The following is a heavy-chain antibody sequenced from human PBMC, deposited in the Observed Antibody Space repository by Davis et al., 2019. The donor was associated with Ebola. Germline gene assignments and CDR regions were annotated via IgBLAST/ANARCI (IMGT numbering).Heavy chain of an antibody. CDR1: GVTFSDYA. D-gene: IGHD6-19*01. J-gene: IGHJ4*02. Sequence: PGGSLRLSCTASGVTFSDYAMHWVRQAPGKGLEWVAVISYDGSNKYYADSVKGRFTISRDNSKNTLYLQMNSLRAEDTAVYYCARARLQWLVRDWGQGTLVTVSS. CDR2: ISYDGSNK. V-gene: IGHV3-30-3*01. CDR3: ARARLQWLVRD.